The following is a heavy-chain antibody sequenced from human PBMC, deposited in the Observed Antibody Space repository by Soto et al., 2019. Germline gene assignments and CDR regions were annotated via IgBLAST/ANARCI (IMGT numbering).Heavy chain of an antibody. V-gene: IGHV1-8*01. CDR2: MNPNSGNT. CDR1: RYTFTSSD. D-gene: IGHD3-16*01. J-gene: IGHJ4*02. CDR3: ASLGHFDY. Sequence: SAKVSCKDPRYTFTSSDTNWVRQATGQGREWMGWMNPNSGNTGYAQKFQGRVTMTRNTSISTAYMELSSLRSEDTAVYYCASLGHFDYWGQGTLLTDS.